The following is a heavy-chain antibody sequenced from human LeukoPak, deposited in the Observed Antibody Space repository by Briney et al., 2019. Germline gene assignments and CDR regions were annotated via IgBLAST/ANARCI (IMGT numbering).Heavy chain of an antibody. J-gene: IGHJ4*02. CDR2: FSHSGIT. Sequence: PSETLSLTCDVSGASISRGSWWSWVRQPPGKGLEWIGEFSHSGITNFNPSLKSRVTISVDKSRNQFSLNLLSVTAADTVVYFCARNGGHNQEHWGQGTLVTVSS. CDR3: ARNGGHNQEH. V-gene: IGHV4-4*02. CDR1: GASISRGSW. D-gene: IGHD1-1*01.